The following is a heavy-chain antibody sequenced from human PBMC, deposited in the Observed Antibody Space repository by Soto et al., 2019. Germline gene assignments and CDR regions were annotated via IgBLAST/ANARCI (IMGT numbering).Heavy chain of an antibody. J-gene: IGHJ4*02. CDR1: GGSIRSNY. CDR2: IYYSGTT. Sequence: SETLPLTCPVSGGSIRSNYWSWILQPPGKGLEWIGYIYYSGTTIYNPSLKSRVTISVDTSNTQFSLKMNSVTAADTATYYCGRGSSLSKIWFGGQGTFGTLSS. CDR3: GRGSSLSKIWF. V-gene: IGHV4-59*01. D-gene: IGHD3-10*01.